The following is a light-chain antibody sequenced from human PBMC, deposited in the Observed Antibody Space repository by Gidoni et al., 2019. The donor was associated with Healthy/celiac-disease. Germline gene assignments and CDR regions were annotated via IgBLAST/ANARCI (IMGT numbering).Light chain of an antibody. CDR3: QQYGSPGT. Sequence: EIVLTQSPGTLSLSPGERATLSCRTSQSVSSSYFAWYQQKPGQAPRLLIYGASSRATGIPDRFSGSGSGTDFTLTISRLEPEDFAVYYCQQYGSPGTFXQXTKVEIK. CDR2: GAS. J-gene: IGKJ1*01. CDR1: QSVSSSY. V-gene: IGKV3-20*01.